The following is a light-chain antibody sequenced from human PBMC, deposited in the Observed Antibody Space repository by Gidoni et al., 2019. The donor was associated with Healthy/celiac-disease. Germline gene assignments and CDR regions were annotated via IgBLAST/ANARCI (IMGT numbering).Light chain of an antibody. Sequence: DIQMTQSPSSLSASVGDRVTITCQASQDISNYLNWYQQKPGKAPKLLIYDASNLETRVPSRFSGGGSGTDFTFTISSLQPEDIATYYCQQYDNLPWTFGQGTKLEIK. CDR1: QDISNY. CDR2: DAS. V-gene: IGKV1-33*01. J-gene: IGKJ2*01. CDR3: QQYDNLPWT.